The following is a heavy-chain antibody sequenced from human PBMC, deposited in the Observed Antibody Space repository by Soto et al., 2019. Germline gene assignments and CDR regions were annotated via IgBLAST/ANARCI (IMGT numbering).Heavy chain of an antibody. Sequence: ASVKVSCKASGYTFTSYAMHWVRQAPGQRLEWMGWINAGNGNTKYSQKFQGRVTITRDTSASTAYMELNSLRSEDTAVYYCATALLSHMTANYYYGMDVRGQGTTVTVSS. CDR3: ATALLSHMTANYYYGMDV. CDR1: GYTFTSYA. J-gene: IGHJ6*02. V-gene: IGHV1-3*01. CDR2: INAGNGNT. D-gene: IGHD3-10*01.